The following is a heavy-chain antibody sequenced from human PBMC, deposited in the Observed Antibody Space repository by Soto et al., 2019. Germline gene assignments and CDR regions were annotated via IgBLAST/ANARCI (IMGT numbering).Heavy chain of an antibody. Sequence: SETLSLTCVVHGASFTSNYWTWVRQPPGKGLEWIGEINHSGSTNYNASLKSRVTISVDTSKKQFSLNLSSVTAADTAVYYCLSARFDYWGQGTLVTVSS. CDR1: GASFTSNY. CDR3: LSARFDY. D-gene: IGHD6-19*01. CDR2: INHSGST. V-gene: IGHV4-34*01. J-gene: IGHJ4*02.